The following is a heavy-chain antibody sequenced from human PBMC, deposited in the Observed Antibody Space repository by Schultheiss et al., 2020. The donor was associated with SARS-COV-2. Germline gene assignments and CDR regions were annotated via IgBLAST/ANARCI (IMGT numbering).Heavy chain of an antibody. V-gene: IGHV1-2*02. D-gene: IGHD1-26*01. Sequence: ASVKVSCKASGGTFSSYAISWVRQAPGQGLEWMGRINPNSGGTNYAQKFQGRVTMTRDTSISTAYMELNSLRSEDTAVYYCATDPSGDYYGRLSFDYWGQGTLVTVSS. CDR1: GGTFSSYA. CDR2: INPNSGGT. CDR3: ATDPSGDYYGRLSFDY. J-gene: IGHJ4*02.